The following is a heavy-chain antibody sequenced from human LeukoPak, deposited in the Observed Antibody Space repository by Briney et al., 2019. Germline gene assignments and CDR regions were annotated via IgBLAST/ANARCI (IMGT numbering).Heavy chain of an antibody. V-gene: IGHV4-39*01. CDR3: ARLRDSRSYYFDY. J-gene: IGHJ4*02. D-gene: IGHD6-6*01. CDR1: GGSISSSNYY. Sequence: SETLSLTCTVSGGSISSSNYYWGWIRQPPGKGLEWIGSVYHSGSTYYTPSLKSRVTISVDTSMNQFSLQLSSVTAADTAVYYCARLRDSRSYYFDYWGQGILATVSS. CDR2: VYHSGST.